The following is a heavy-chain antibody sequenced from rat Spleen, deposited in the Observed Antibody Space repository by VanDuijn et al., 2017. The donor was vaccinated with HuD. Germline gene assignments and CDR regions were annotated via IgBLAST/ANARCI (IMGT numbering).Heavy chain of an antibody. CDR3: ARHYYYDGYWFAY. V-gene: IGHV5-25*01. D-gene: IGHD1-12*03. Sequence: EVQLVESGGGLVQPGRSLKLSCTASGFAFSDYYMAWVRQAPKQGLEWVASISTGADTTYYRDSVKGRFTISRDNAKSTLYLQMDGLRSEDTATYYCARHYYYDGYWFAYWGQGTLVTVSS. CDR2: ISTGADTT. J-gene: IGHJ3*01. CDR1: GFAFSDYY.